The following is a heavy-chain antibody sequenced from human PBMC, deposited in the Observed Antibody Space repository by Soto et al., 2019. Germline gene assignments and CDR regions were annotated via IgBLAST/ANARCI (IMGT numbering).Heavy chain of an antibody. CDR3: ARDGYYAYYYDSSGYYPLNWFDP. J-gene: IGHJ5*02. CDR1: GFTFSSYS. V-gene: IGHV3-48*02. CDR2: ISSSSTI. Sequence: GGSLRLSCAASGFTFSSYSMNWVRQAPGKGLEWVSYISSSSTIYYADSVKGRFTISRDDAKNSLYLQMNSLRDEDTAVYYCARDGYYAYYYDSSGYYPLNWFDPWGQGTLVTVSS. D-gene: IGHD3-22*01.